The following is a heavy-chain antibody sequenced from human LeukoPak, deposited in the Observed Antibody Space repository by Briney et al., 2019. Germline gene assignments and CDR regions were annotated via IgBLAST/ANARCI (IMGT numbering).Heavy chain of an antibody. CDR2: ISTSSTTI. Sequence: GGSLRLSCVASGFTFRSYSMNWVRQAPGKGLEWVSYISTSSTTIYYADSVKGRFTISRDNAKTSLYLQMNSLRDEDTAVYFCARKNDYDSSGYHNWFAPWGQGTLVTVSS. CDR3: ARKNDYDSSGYHNWFAP. J-gene: IGHJ5*02. CDR1: GFTFRSYS. V-gene: IGHV3-48*02. D-gene: IGHD3-22*01.